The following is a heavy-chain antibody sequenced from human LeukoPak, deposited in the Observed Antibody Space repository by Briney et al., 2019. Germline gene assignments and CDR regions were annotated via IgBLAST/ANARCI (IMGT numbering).Heavy chain of an antibody. Sequence: GGSLRLSCAASGFTFGSYAMSWVRQAPGKGLEWVSGIRGDGGSTYYADSVKGRFTISRDDSKNTLYLQMNSLRAEDTAIYHCVKTGGYSNSWYEYWGQGTLVIVSS. D-gene: IGHD6-13*01. J-gene: IGHJ4*02. CDR2: IRGDGGST. CDR1: GFTFGSYA. V-gene: IGHV3-23*01. CDR3: VKTGGYSNSWYEY.